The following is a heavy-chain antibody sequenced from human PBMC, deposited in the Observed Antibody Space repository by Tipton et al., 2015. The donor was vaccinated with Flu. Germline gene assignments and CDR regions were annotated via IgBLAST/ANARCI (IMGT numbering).Heavy chain of an antibody. CDR2: IKSKTDGGTT. Sequence: SLRLSCAASGFTFSNAWMSWVRQAPGKGLEWVGRIKSKTDGGTTDYAAPVKGRFTISRDDSKNTLYLQMNSLKTEDTAVYYCTTVAGPHYYDSSGYYPVGYGGQGSLVTVSS. V-gene: IGHV3-15*01. CDR3: TTVAGPHYYDSSGYYPVGY. CDR1: GFTFSNAW. D-gene: IGHD3-22*01. J-gene: IGHJ4*02.